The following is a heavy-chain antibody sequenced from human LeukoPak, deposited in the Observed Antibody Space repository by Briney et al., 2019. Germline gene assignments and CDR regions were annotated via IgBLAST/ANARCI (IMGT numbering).Heavy chain of an antibody. J-gene: IGHJ3*02. CDR3: AREALVRGAFDI. V-gene: IGHV4-59*01. CDR2: IYYSGST. D-gene: IGHD3-10*01. CDR1: GGSISSYY. Sequence: SETLSLTCTVSGGSISSYYWSWLRQPPGKGLEWIGYIYYSGSTNYNPSLKSRVTISVDTSKNQFSLKLSSVTAANTAVYYCAREALVRGAFDIWGQGTMVTVSS.